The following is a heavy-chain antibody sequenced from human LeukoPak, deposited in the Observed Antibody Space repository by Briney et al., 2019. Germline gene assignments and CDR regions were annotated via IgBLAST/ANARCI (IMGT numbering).Heavy chain of an antibody. V-gene: IGHV3-23*01. Sequence: GGSLRLSCAASGFTFSSYAMSWVRQAPGKGLEWVSAISGSGGSTYYADSVKGRFTISRDNSKNTLYLQMNSLRVEDTAVYYCAKAGLVRGGALDSWGQGTLVTVPS. J-gene: IGHJ4*02. D-gene: IGHD4/OR15-4a*01. CDR2: ISGSGGST. CDR3: AKAGLVRGGALDS. CDR1: GFTFSSYA.